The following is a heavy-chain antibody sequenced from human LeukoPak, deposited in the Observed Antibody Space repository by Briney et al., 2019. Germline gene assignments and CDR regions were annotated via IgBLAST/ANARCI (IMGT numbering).Heavy chain of an antibody. CDR2: IYYSGST. CDR1: GDSISYFY. D-gene: IGHD2-15*01. CDR3: ARDEGYCSGGSCSDTWFDP. V-gene: IGHV4-59*01. J-gene: IGHJ5*02. Sequence: SETLSLTCSVSGDSISYFYWSWIRQPPGKGLEWMGYIYYSGSTNYNPSLKSRVTISVDTSKNQFSLKLSSVTAADTAVYYCARDEGYCSGGSCSDTWFDPWGQGTLVTVSS.